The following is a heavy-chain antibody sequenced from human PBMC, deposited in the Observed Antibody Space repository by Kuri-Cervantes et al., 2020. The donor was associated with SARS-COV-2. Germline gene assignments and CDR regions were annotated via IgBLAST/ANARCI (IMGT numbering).Heavy chain of an antibody. V-gene: IGHV1-8*03. CDR1: GYIFTTCE. Sequence: VSVKVSCKASGYIFTTCEINWVRQVPGQGLEWIGWMNPNNGNTGYAQKFQGRVTITTDESTSTAYMELSSLRSEDTAVYYCVVLSSLGMSPHYWYFDLWGRGTLVTVSS. CDR2: MNPNNGNT. CDR3: VVLSSLGMSPHYWYFDL. J-gene: IGHJ2*01. D-gene: IGHD7-27*01.